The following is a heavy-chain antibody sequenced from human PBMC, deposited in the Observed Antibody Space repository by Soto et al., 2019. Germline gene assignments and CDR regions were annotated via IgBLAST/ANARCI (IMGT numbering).Heavy chain of an antibody. CDR1: GFDFEDYT. J-gene: IGHJ4*02. CDR3: ATDEAYYFDH. Sequence: GGSLRLSCVASGFDFEDYTMHWVRQPPGKGLECVSRISYDGDDTYYADSVRGRFTMSRDNSKNSLFLLMNNLTPEDTAVYYCATDEAYYFDHWGQGTLVTVSS. CDR2: ISYDGDDT. V-gene: IGHV3-43*01.